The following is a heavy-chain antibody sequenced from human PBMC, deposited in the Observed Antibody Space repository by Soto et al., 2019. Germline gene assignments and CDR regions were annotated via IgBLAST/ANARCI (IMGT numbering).Heavy chain of an antibody. J-gene: IGHJ6*04. D-gene: IGHD6-13*01. CDR3: ARGGIAPGYGLDV. Sequence: LRLSCAASGCTVSSNYMSWVRQAPGKGLEWVSVIYSGGSTYYADSVKGRFTISRDNSKNTLYLQMNSLRAEDTAVYYCARGGIAPGYGLDVRGKGTMVTVSS. CDR1: GCTVSSNY. CDR2: IYSGGST. V-gene: IGHV3-53*01.